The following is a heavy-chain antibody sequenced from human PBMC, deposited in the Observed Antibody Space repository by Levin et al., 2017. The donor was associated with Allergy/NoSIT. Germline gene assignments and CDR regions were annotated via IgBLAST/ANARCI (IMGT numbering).Heavy chain of an antibody. CDR1: GFTFSSYA. Sequence: GGSLRLSCAASGFTFSSYAMHWVRQAPGKGLEWVAVISYDGSNKYYADSVKGRFTISRDNSKNTLYLQMNSLRAEDTAVYYCAREGRVGWEYYYGAGRGNYFDYWGQGTLVTVSS. J-gene: IGHJ4*02. V-gene: IGHV3-30-3*01. CDR3: AREGRVGWEYYYGAGRGNYFDY. CDR2: ISYDGSNK. D-gene: IGHD3-10*01.